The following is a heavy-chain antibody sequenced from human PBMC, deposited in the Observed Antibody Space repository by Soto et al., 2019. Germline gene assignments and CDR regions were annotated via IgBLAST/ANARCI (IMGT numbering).Heavy chain of an antibody. J-gene: IGHJ2*01. D-gene: IGHD5-12*01. V-gene: IGHV1-69*05. CDR1: GGTFNSYT. CDR2: IMPIFGTA. CDR3: ARGNHRWLQLWYFDL. Sequence: QVQLVQSGAEVKKPGSWVTVSCKASGGTFNSYTISWVRQAPGQGLKWMGRIMPIFGTANYAQKFQGRVTITSDESTSTAYMELSSLRSEDTAVYYCARGNHRWLQLWYFDLWGRGTLVTVSS.